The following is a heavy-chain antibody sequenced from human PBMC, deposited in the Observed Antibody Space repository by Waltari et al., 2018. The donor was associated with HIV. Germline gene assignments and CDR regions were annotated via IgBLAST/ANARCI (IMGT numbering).Heavy chain of an antibody. V-gene: IGHV4-4*07. CDR1: GGSISSYY. D-gene: IGHD3-10*01. Sequence: QVQLQESGPGLVKPSETLSLTCTVSGGSISSYYWSWIRQPAGKGREWIGRIYTSGGTNHNPSLKRRVTMSVDTSKTQSSLKLSSVTAADTAVYYCARGARGSGSYYPREARMDVWGQGTTVTVSS. J-gene: IGHJ6*02. CDR2: IYTSGGT. CDR3: ARGARGSGSYYPREARMDV.